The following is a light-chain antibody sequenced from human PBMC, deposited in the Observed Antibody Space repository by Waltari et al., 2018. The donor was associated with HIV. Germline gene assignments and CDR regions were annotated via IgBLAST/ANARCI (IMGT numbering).Light chain of an antibody. CDR2: DND. CDR1: SSKIQTHY. V-gene: IGLV1-51*01. J-gene: IGLJ3*02. Sequence: QSVLTQPPSVSAAPGQKVILSCSGSSSKIQTHYVSWYQQLPGTAPKLLIYDNDKRPSDIPGRFSASKSDTSATLVIAGLQTGDEADYYCGTWDSSLTIAVFGGGTKLTVL. CDR3: GTWDSSLTIAV.